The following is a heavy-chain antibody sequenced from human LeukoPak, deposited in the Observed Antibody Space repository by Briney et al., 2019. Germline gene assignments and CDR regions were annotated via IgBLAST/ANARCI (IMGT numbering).Heavy chain of an antibody. CDR1: GFIFGSHR. V-gene: IGHV3-7*01. CDR2: IGQDGSGT. CDR3: VRGNEAY. J-gene: IGHJ1*01. Sequence: GGSLRLSCSSSGFIFGSHRMSWVRQAPGKGLEWVANIGQDGSGTFYADSLRGRFTIPRDNANNLLFLQMNNLRVEDTAVYYCVRGNEAYWGQGTLVTVSS.